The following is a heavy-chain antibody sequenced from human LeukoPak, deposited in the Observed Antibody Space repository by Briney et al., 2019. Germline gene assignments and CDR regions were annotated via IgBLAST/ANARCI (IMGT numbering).Heavy chain of an antibody. Sequence: ASVKVSCKGFGFTFNSYAISWVRQAPGQGLEWMGWVSAYSDNTYSAQKFRGRVTMTTDTSTNTAYVELRSLRSDDTAVYYCARDGSYDAFDIWGQGTMVTVSS. CDR1: GFTFNSYA. CDR2: VSAYSDNT. CDR3: ARDGSYDAFDI. J-gene: IGHJ3*02. D-gene: IGHD1-26*01. V-gene: IGHV1-18*01.